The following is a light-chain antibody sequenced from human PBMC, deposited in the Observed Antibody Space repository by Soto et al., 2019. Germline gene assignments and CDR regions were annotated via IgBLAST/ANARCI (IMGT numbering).Light chain of an antibody. CDR1: QSISSY. CDR3: QQSYSTPLT. V-gene: IGKV1-39*01. CDR2: AAS. J-gene: IGKJ4*01. Sequence: DLQMTQTPSSLSASVGDRVTLTCRASQSISSYLNWYQQKPGKAPKLLIYAASSLQSGVPSRFSGSGSGTDFTLTISSLQPEDFVTYYCQQSYSTPLTFGGGTKVEIK.